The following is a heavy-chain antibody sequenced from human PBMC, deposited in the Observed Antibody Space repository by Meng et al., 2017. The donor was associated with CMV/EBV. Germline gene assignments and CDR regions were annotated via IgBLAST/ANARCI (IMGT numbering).Heavy chain of an antibody. J-gene: IGHJ4*02. V-gene: IGHV1-46*01. Sequence: QVWVVQFGAEVKKPCDTVKVPCKAAEYTFTSYHRHWVGQAPGQGVEWMGIINPSGGSTSYVQKFQSRVTMTMDTSTSTAYMELRSLRSDDTAVYYCARGGRYYYDSSGYCDYWGQGTLVTVSS. CDR1: EYTFTSYH. CDR2: INPSGGST. CDR3: ARGGRYYYDSSGYCDY. D-gene: IGHD3-22*01.